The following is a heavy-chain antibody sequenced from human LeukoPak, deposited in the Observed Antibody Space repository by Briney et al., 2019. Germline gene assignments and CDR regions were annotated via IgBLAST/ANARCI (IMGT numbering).Heavy chain of an antibody. CDR2: ISSSGSTI. Sequence: GGSLRLSCAASGFTFSDYYMSWIRQAPGKGLEWVSYISSSGSTIYYADSVKGRFTISRDNAKNSLYLQMNSLRAEDTAVYYCGGLGYSSSWYRDDYWGQGTLVTVSS. V-gene: IGHV3-11*01. CDR3: GGLGYSSSWYRDDY. D-gene: IGHD6-13*01. CDR1: GFTFSDYY. J-gene: IGHJ4*02.